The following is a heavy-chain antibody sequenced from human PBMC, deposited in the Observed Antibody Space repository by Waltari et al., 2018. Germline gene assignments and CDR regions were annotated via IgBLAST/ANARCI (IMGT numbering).Heavy chain of an antibody. J-gene: IGHJ6*02. CDR1: GFTFLSYG. D-gene: IGHD6-19*01. Sequence: QVLLVESGGGVVQPGRSLRLSCAASGFTFLSYGMHWVRKAPGKGPEWVAVISYEGSTKYYADSVKGRFTISRDNSMHTLDLQMNNLRHEDTGVYYCAKVARVAGYYYTGMDVWGQGTTVTVSS. V-gene: IGHV3-30*18. CDR2: ISYEGSTK. CDR3: AKVARVAGYYYTGMDV.